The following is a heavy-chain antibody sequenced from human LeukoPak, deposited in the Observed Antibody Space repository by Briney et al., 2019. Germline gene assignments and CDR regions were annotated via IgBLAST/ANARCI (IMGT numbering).Heavy chain of an antibody. CDR1: GYTFTGYY. CDR2: INPNSGGT. J-gene: IGHJ4*02. V-gene: IGHV1-2*06. D-gene: IGHD3-10*01. Sequence: ASVKVSCKASGYTFTGYYMHWVRQAPGQGLEWMGRINPNSGGTNYAQKFRGRVTMTRDTSISTAYMELSRLRSDDTAVYYCARDPDYTITMVRGSPGDYWGQGTLVTVSS. CDR3: ARDPDYTITMVRGSPGDY.